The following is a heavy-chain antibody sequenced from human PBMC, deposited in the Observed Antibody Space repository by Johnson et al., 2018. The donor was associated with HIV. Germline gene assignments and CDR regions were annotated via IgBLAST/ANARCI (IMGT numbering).Heavy chain of an antibody. Sequence: VQLVESGGGLVQPGGSLRLSCAASGFTVSSNYMSWVRQAPGKGLEWVSVIYSGGSTYYADSVKGRFTISRDNSKNTLYLQMNSLRAEDTAVYYCARDKYHPTAASGNDAFDIWGQGTMVTVSS. CDR3: ARDKYHPTAASGNDAFDI. D-gene: IGHD6-13*01. J-gene: IGHJ3*02. CDR2: IYSGGST. CDR1: GFTVSSNY. V-gene: IGHV3-66*01.